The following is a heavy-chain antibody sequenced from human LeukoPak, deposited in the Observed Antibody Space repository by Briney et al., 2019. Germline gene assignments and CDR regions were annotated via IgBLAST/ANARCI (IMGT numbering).Heavy chain of an antibody. Sequence: SQTLSLTCAISGDSVSSNSAAWNCIRQSPSRGLEWLGRTFYRSTWYNEYAVSVKGRITVDADTSNNQFSLQLNSVTPEDTAVYYCTRGFGNHHGSYYFDYWGQGTLVTVSS. J-gene: IGHJ4*02. D-gene: IGHD3-10*01. CDR2: TFYRSTWYN. V-gene: IGHV6-1*01. CDR1: GDSVSSNSAA. CDR3: TRGFGNHHGSYYFDY.